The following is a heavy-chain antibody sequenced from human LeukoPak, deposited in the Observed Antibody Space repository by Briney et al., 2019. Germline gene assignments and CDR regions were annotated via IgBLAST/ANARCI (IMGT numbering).Heavy chain of an antibody. CDR2: IWYDGSDK. CDR3: TTDTSYGGVDY. Sequence: PGGSLRLSCAASGFTFSSYGMHWVRQAPGKGLEWVAVIWYDGSDKYYTDSVKGRSTISRDNSKNTLYLQMNSLKTEDTAVYYCTTDTSYGGVDYWGQVTLVTVSS. D-gene: IGHD4-23*01. V-gene: IGHV3-33*01. CDR1: GFTFSSYG. J-gene: IGHJ4*02.